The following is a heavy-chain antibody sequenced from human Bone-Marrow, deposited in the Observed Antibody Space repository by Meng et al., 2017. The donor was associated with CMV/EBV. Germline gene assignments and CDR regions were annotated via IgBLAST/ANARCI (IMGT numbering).Heavy chain of an antibody. Sequence: SVKVSCKASRVTFSSYAINWVRQAPGQGLEWMGEIIPVFSTTNYAQKFQGRVTITTDESTSTTYMDLRSLRSDDTAVYYCARTIFGLFDYWGQGTLVTVSS. D-gene: IGHD3-3*01. CDR2: IIPVFSTT. J-gene: IGHJ4*02. CDR3: ARTIFGLFDY. CDR1: RVTFSSYA. V-gene: IGHV1-69*05.